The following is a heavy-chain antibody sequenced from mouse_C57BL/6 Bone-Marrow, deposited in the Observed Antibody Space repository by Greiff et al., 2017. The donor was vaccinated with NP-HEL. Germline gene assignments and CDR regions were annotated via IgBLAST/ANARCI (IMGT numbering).Heavy chain of an antibody. Sequence: VQLKESGAELVRPGASVKLSCTASGFNIKDDYMHWVKQRPEQGLEWIGWIDPENGDTEYASKFQGKATITADTSSNTAYLQLSSLTSEDTAVYYCTDLLWYFDVGGTGTTVTVSS. CDR1: GFNIKDDY. D-gene: IGHD2-1*01. CDR2: IDPENGDT. V-gene: IGHV14-4*01. CDR3: TDLLWYFDV. J-gene: IGHJ1*03.